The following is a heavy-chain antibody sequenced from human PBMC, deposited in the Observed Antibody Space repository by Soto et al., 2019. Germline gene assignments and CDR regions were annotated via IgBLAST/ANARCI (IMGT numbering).Heavy chain of an antibody. Sequence: PSETLSLTCTVSGGSISSYYWSWIRQPPGKGLEWIGYIYYSGSTNYNPSLKSRVTISVDTSKNQFSLKLSSVTAADTAVYYCARELGGGSSPSRFDPWGQGTLVTVSS. CDR1: GGSISSYY. CDR2: IYYSGST. V-gene: IGHV4-59*01. D-gene: IGHD1-26*01. J-gene: IGHJ5*02. CDR3: ARELGGGSSPSRFDP.